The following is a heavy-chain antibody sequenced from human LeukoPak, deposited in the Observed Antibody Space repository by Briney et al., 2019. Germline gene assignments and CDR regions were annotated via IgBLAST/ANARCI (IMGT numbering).Heavy chain of an antibody. J-gene: IGHJ4*02. Sequence: SETLSLTCAVYGGSFSGYYWSWIRQPPGKGLEWIGEINHSGSTNYNPSLKSRVTISVDTSKNQFSLKLSSVTAADTAVYYCARVQHLGQGFHSWGQGTLVTVSS. CDR3: ARVQHLGQGFHS. CDR2: INHSGST. D-gene: IGHD6-13*01. V-gene: IGHV4-34*01. CDR1: GGSFSGYY.